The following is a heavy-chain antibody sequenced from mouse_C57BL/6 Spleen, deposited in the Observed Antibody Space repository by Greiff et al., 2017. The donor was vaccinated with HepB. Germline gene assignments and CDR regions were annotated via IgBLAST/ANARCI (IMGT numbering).Heavy chain of an antibody. V-gene: IGHV12-3*01. Sequence: VKLMESGPGLVKPSQSLFLTCSITGFPITSGYYWIWIRQSPGKPLEWMGYITHSGETFYNPSLQSPISITRETSKNQFFLQLNSVTTEDTAMYYCAGDNDGYFAMDYWGQGTSVTVSS. CDR3: AGDNDGYFAMDY. CDR2: ITHSGET. CDR1: GFPITSGYY. J-gene: IGHJ4*01. D-gene: IGHD2-3*01.